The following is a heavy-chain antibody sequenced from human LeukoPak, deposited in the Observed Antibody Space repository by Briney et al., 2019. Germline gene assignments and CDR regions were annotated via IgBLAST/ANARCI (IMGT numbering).Heavy chain of an antibody. CDR1: GFTFDDYA. J-gene: IGHJ4*02. V-gene: IGHV3-9*01. Sequence: PGGSLRLSCAASGFTFDDYAIHWVRQAPGKGLEWVSGFRWNSGSMGYADSVKGRFTISRDNPKNSLYLQMNSLRAEDTAVYYCASPQVRNSYATTDYWGQGTLVTVSS. D-gene: IGHD5-18*01. CDR3: ASPQVRNSYATTDY. CDR2: FRWNSGSM.